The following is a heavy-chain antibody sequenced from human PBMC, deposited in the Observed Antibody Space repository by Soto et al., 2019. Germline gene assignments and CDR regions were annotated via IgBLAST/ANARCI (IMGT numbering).Heavy chain of an antibody. CDR3: ARTQYIVVVVAAPPTRYDGMDV. CDR1: GGTFSSYA. D-gene: IGHD2-15*01. CDR2: IIPIFGTA. V-gene: IGHV1-69*13. J-gene: IGHJ6*02. Sequence: ASVKVSCKASGGTFSSYAISWVRQAPGQGLEWMGGIIPIFGTANYAQKFQGRVTITADESTSTAYMELSSLRSEDTAVYYCARTQYIVVVVAAPPTRYDGMDVWGQGTTVTVSS.